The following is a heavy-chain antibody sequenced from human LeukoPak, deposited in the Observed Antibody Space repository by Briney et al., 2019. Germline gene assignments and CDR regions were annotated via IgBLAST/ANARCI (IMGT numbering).Heavy chain of an antibody. Sequence: GESLTISCKGSGYSFTSYWIGWVRQMPGKGLEWMGIIYPGDSDTRYSPSFQGQVTISADKSISTAYLQWSSLKASDTAMYYCATSRGMVRGVTPYFDYWGQGTLVTVSS. V-gene: IGHV5-51*03. CDR3: ATSRGMVRGVTPYFDY. CDR1: GYSFTSYW. J-gene: IGHJ4*02. CDR2: IYPGDSDT. D-gene: IGHD3-10*01.